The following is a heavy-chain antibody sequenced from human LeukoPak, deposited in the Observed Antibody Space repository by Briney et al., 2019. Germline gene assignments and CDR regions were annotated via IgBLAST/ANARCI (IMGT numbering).Heavy chain of an antibody. J-gene: IGHJ4*02. CDR2: ISSSSSTI. D-gene: IGHD2-2*01. CDR1: GFTFSSYS. CDR3: ARADIVVVPAAVSFDY. V-gene: IGHV3-48*01. Sequence: GGSLRLSCGASGFTFSSYSMNWVRQAPGKGLEWVSYISSSSSTIYYADSVKGRFTISRDNAKNSLYLQMNSLRAEDTAVHYCARADIVVVPAAVSFDYWGQGTLVTVSS.